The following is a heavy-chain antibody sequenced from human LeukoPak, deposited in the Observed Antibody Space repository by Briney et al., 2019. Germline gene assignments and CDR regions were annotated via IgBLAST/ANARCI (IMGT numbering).Heavy chain of an antibody. V-gene: IGHV3-49*03. D-gene: IGHD1-1*01. CDR2: IRSKAYSETA. Sequence: GGSLRLSCTVSGFTFGDYAMSWIRQAPGKGLEWVGFIRSKAYSETADYAASVKGRFTISRDDSKAIAYLQMNSLKTEDTAVYHCTRDRGAYNLYDYWGQGTLVTVSS. J-gene: IGHJ4*02. CDR3: TRDRGAYNLYDY. CDR1: GFTFGDYA.